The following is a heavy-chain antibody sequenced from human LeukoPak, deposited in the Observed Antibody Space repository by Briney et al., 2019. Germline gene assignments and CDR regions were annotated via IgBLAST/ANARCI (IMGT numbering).Heavy chain of an antibody. V-gene: IGHV1-8*03. CDR2: MNPYTGKT. J-gene: IGHJ4*02. D-gene: IGHD6-25*01. Sequence: ASVKVSCKTSGYTFTNFDINWVRQATGQGLEWLGWMNPYTGKTGYAQKSQGKVTFTGDTSIRTAYMEVSSLTSEDTAVYYCARAPTPFYYDSSAYYSDFWGQGTLVTVSS. CDR1: GYTFTNFD. CDR3: ARAPTPFYYDSSAYYSDF.